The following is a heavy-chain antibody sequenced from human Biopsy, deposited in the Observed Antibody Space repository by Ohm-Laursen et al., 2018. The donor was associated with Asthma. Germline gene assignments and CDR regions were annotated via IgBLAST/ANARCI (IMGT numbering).Heavy chain of an antibody. CDR3: AREVSTVDYGYYSFAMDV. V-gene: IGHV1-69*13. Sequence: GASVKVSCKASGCTFSRYAISWVRQAPGQGLEWMGGIIPVFGTSNYAQKFQGRVTFTADGSTSSAYMELSSLTSEDSAVYYCAREVSTVDYGYYSFAMDVWGQGTTVTVSS. CDR2: IIPVFGTS. D-gene: IGHD4-17*01. CDR1: GCTFSRYA. J-gene: IGHJ6*02.